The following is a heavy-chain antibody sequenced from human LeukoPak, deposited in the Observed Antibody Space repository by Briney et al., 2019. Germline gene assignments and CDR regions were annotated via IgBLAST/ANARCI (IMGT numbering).Heavy chain of an antibody. CDR3: ARGARLYSGSYPPRSRNFFDP. CDR2: IYYSGTT. J-gene: IGHJ5*02. V-gene: IGHV4-31*03. Sequence: PSQTLSLTCTVSGGSISSDGYYWSWIRQHPGKGLEWIGYIYYSGTTYHNPSLKSRVTISVDTSKNQFSLKLSSVTAADTAVYYCARGARLYSGSYPPRSRNFFDPWGQGTLVTVSS. D-gene: IGHD1-26*01. CDR1: GGSISSDGYY.